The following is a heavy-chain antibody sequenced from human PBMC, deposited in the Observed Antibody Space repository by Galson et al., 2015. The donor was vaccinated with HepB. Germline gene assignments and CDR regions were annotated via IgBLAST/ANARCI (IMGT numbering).Heavy chain of an antibody. CDR1: GFTVSSNY. D-gene: IGHD5-18*01. Sequence: SLRLSCAASGFTVSSNYMSWVRQAPGKGLEWVSVIYSDGTTDYADSAEGRFTISRAKSKNTLYLQMNSLTTEDTAVYYCARELRNPGYSFDGYFDYWGQGTLVTVSS. CDR3: ARELRNPGYSFDGYFDY. J-gene: IGHJ4*02. CDR2: IYSDGTT. V-gene: IGHV3-66*02.